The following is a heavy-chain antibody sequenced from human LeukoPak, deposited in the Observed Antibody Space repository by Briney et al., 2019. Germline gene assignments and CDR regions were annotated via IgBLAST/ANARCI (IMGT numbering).Heavy chain of an antibody. J-gene: IGHJ6*02. V-gene: IGHV1-2*04. Sequence: ASVKVSCKASGYTFTGYYMHWVRQAPGQGLEWMGWINPNSGGTNYAQKFQGWVTMTRDTSISTAYMELSRLRSDDTAVYYCASSNYYGSGSYLDQYYYYGMDVWGQGTTVTVSS. CDR3: ASSNYYGSGSYLDQYYYYGMDV. CDR1: GYTFTGYY. CDR2: INPNSGGT. D-gene: IGHD3-10*01.